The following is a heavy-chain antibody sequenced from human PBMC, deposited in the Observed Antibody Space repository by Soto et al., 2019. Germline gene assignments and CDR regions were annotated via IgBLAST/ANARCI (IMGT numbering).Heavy chain of an antibody. Sequence: LRLSCAASGLTFSNFAMNWVRQAPGKGLEWVSNISDSGGSTYYADSVKGRFTISRDNSKNTLYLQMNSLRGRDTAIYYCVKEGSGWYSRGCFDFWGRGTMVTVPS. CDR2: ISDSGGST. CDR1: GLTFSNFA. CDR3: VKEGSGWYSRGCFDF. J-gene: IGHJ3*01. D-gene: IGHD6-19*01. V-gene: IGHV3-23*01.